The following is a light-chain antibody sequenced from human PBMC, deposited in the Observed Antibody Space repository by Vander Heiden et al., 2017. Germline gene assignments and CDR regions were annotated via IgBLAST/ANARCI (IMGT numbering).Light chain of an antibody. CDR1: QSVNIY. Sequence: EIVLTQSPATLSLSPGERATLSCRASQSVNIYLAWYQQKPGQAPRLLNYDASNRATGVPARFSGSGSGTDFTLIINSLEPEDFAVYYCQQRSTLTFGQGTKVEIK. CDR2: DAS. CDR3: QQRSTLT. V-gene: IGKV3-11*01. J-gene: IGKJ2*01.